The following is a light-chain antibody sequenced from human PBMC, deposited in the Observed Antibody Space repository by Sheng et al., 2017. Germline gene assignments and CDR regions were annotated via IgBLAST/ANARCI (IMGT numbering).Light chain of an antibody. CDR2: DAS. CDR3: QQFNDWPRT. CDR1: QSVSSN. Sequence: EIVMTQSPATLSVSPGERATLSCRASQSVSSNLAWYQQRPGQAPRLLIYDASSRATGIPDRFSASGSGTEFTLTITSLQSEDFALYYCQQFNDWPRTFGPGTKVE. V-gene: IGKV3-15*01. J-gene: IGKJ1*01.